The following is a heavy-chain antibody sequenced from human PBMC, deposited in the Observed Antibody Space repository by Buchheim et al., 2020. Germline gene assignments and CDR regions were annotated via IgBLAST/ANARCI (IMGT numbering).Heavy chain of an antibody. V-gene: IGHV5-51*03. CDR2: IYPGDSDI. CDR3: ARVSTYYYDSSGSYYFDY. J-gene: IGHJ4*02. Sequence: EVQLVQSGAEVKKPGESLKISCKGSGYRFTNYWIGWVRQMPGKGLEWMGIIYPGDSDISYSPSFQGQVTISADKSISTAYLQWSSLKASDTAMYYCARVSTYYYDSSGSYYFDYWGQGTL. CDR1: GYRFTNYW. D-gene: IGHD3-22*01.